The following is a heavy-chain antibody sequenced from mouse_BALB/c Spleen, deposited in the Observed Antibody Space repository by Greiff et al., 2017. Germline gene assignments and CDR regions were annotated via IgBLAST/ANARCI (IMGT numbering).Heavy chain of an antibody. V-gene: IGHV5-12-2*01. Sequence: EVQLVESGGGLVQPGGSLKLSCAASGFTFSSYTMSWVRQTPEKRLEWVAYISNGGGSTYYPDTVKGRFTISRDNAKNTLYLQMSSLKSEDTAMYYCARQSWLLPYWYFDVWGAGTTVTVSS. J-gene: IGHJ1*01. CDR1: GFTFSSYT. CDR3: ARQSWLLPYWYFDV. CDR2: ISNGGGST. D-gene: IGHD2-3*01.